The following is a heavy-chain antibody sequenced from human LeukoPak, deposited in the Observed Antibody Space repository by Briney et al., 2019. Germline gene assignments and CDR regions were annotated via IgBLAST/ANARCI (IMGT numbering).Heavy chain of an antibody. J-gene: IGHJ3*02. CDR1: GFTFSNYA. V-gene: IGHV3-30*14. CDR2: ISYDGNNE. CDR3: ARVDPEGAFDI. Sequence: GGSLRLSCAASGFTFSNYAMHWVRQAPGEGLEWVATISYDGNNEYYADSVKGRFTISRDNSKNTLYLQMNSLRAEDTAVYYCARVDPEGAFDIWGQGTMVTVSS.